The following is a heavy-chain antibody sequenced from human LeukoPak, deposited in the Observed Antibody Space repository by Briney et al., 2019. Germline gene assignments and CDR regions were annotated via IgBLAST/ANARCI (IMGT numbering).Heavy chain of an antibody. D-gene: IGHD3-10*01. CDR1: GDTISTSDHY. Sequence: SETLSLTCTVSGDTISTSDHYWGWIRQPPGKGLEWIGSIYYTGNTYYNPSLKSRVTISVDTSKNQFSLKLSSVTAADTAVYYCVRHQEGMVRGVLYYMDVWGTGTTVTISS. V-gene: IGHV4-39*01. CDR3: VRHQEGMVRGVLYYMDV. CDR2: IYYTGNT. J-gene: IGHJ6*03.